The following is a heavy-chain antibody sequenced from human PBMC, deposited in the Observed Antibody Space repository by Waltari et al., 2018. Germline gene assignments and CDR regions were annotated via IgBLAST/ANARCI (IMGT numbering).Heavy chain of an antibody. Sequence: QVHLVQSGAEVRKPGSSVKVSCEASVGSFGTYAIAWVRQAPGQGLEWMAGIIPIYGTPNYAQKFQGRVNVAADELTRTAYMELSSLRSDDTAIYYCAKRIVGGPFDVWGQGTMVTVSS. V-gene: IGHV1-69*12. J-gene: IGHJ3*01. D-gene: IGHD1-26*01. CDR3: AKRIVGGPFDV. CDR1: VGSFGTYA. CDR2: IIPIYGTP.